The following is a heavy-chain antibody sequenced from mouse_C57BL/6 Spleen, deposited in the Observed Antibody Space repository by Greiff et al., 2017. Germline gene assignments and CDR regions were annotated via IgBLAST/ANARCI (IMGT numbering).Heavy chain of an antibody. Sequence: EVQLQQSVAELVRPGASVKLSCTASGFTIKNTYMHWVKQRPEQGLEWIGRIDPANGHTKYAQKFQGKATITADTSSNTAYLQLSSLTSEDTAIYYCDRSEGLYYVDYWGQGTTLTV. CDR2: IDPANGHT. CDR3: DRSEGLYYVDY. J-gene: IGHJ2*01. CDR1: GFTIKNTY. V-gene: IGHV14-3*01. D-gene: IGHD6-2*01.